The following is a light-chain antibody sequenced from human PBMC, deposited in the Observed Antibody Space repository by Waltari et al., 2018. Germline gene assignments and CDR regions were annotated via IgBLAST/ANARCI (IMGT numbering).Light chain of an antibody. V-gene: IGKV4-1*01. CDR2: WAS. CDR3: QQYYSTPQT. CDR1: QSILHTSNNKNY. Sequence: DIVMTQSPESLAVSLGERATINCKSSQSILHTSNNKNYLAWYQQKPGESPKLLIYWASTRESGVPDRFSGSGSGTDTDFTLTISSLQPKDVAVYYCQQYYSTPQTFGQGTKVEIK. J-gene: IGKJ1*01.